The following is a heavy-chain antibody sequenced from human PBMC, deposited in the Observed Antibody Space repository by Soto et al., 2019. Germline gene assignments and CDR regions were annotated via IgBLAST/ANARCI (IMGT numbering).Heavy chain of an antibody. CDR1: GGSIRSDDYY. V-gene: IGHV4-30-4*01. Sequence: TLSLTCTVSGGSIRSDDYYWNWIRQPPGKGLEWIGYIAYSGSSFYNPSLKSRLTISIDASQNQFSLRLTSVTAADTAVYYCSANDYVDREHWGQGTLVTVSS. CDR2: IAYSGSS. J-gene: IGHJ4*02. CDR3: SANDYVDREH. D-gene: IGHD3-16*01.